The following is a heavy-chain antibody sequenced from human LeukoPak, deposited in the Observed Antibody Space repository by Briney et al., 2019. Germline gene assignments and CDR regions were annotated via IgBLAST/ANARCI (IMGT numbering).Heavy chain of an antibody. D-gene: IGHD4-17*01. J-gene: IGHJ5*02. CDR3: ARERDDYGDAHWSDP. CDR1: VFPFSRYS. CDR2: IGYSSSRL. V-gene: IGHV3-48*02. Sequence: PGWSVRLSCASSVFPFSRYSMNWVRQAPGKGLEWVSYIGYSSSRLLIPDSVKGRFTIHRDNAKNTLYLQMNTLRDGDTAVYYCARERDDYGDAHWSDPWGQGTLVTVPS.